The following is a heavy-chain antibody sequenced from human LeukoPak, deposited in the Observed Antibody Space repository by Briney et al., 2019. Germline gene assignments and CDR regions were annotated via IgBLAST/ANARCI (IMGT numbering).Heavy chain of an antibody. CDR2: ISGSGGST. Sequence: GGSLRLSCAASGFTFSGYGMHWVRQAPGKGLEWVSAISGSGGSTYYADSVKGRFTISRDNSKNTLYLQMNSLRAEDTAVYYCAKDSRVYDFWSGYSAPGWYDPWGQGTLVTVSS. D-gene: IGHD3-3*01. CDR3: AKDSRVYDFWSGYSAPGWYDP. CDR1: GFTFSGYG. J-gene: IGHJ5*02. V-gene: IGHV3-23*01.